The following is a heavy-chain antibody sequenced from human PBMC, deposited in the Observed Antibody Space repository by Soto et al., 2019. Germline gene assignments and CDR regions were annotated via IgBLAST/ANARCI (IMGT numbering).Heavy chain of an antibody. J-gene: IGHJ4*02. CDR3: ARAPGSSSSFDY. CDR1: GFTFSSYG. Sequence: TGGSLRLSCAASGFTFSSYGMHWVRQAPGKGLEWVAVIWYDGSNKYYADSVKGRFTISRDNSKNTLYLQMNSLRAEDTAVYYCARAPGSSSSFDYWGQGTLVTVSS. V-gene: IGHV3-33*01. CDR2: IWYDGSNK. D-gene: IGHD6-6*01.